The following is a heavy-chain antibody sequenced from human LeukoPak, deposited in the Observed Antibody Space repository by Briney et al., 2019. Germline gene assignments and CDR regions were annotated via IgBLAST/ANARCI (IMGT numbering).Heavy chain of an antibody. D-gene: IGHD2-2*01. J-gene: IGHJ5*02. CDR2: ISGGGGST. CDR3: AKGGYCSSTSCYVGWFDP. Sequence: GGSLRLFCAASGFTFSSYVMNWVRQAPGKGLEWVSVISGGGGSTYYADSVKGRFTISRDNSKNTLFLRMNSLRAEDTAVYYCAKGGYCSSTSCYVGWFDPWGQGTLVTVSS. V-gene: IGHV3-23*01. CDR1: GFTFSSYV.